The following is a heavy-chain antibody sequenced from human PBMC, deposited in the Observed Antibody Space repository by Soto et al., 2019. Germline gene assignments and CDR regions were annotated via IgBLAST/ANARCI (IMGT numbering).Heavy chain of an antibody. Sequence: GGSLRLSCAASGFTFSSYAMHWVRQAPGKGLEWVAVISYDGSNKYYADPVKGRFTISRDNSKNTLYLQMNSLRAEDTAVYYCAREGRVFVDATRSRDAFDIWCQGIMVTVS. CDR3: AREGRVFVDATRSRDAFDI. D-gene: IGHD2-15*01. CDR1: GFTFSSYA. CDR2: ISYDGSNK. J-gene: IGHJ3*02. V-gene: IGHV3-30-3*01.